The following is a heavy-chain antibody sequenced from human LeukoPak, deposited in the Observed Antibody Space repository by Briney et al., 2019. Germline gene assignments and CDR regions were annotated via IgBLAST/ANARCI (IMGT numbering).Heavy chain of an antibody. Sequence: GGSLRLSCAASGFTFSSYAMTWLRQAPGKGLEWVSTINGRGGSTYYADSVKGRFTISRDNSKNTLFLQMNSLRAEDTAVYYCARRFSSGWIGAFDIWGQGTMVTVSS. CDR1: GFTFSSYA. J-gene: IGHJ3*02. D-gene: IGHD6-19*01. V-gene: IGHV3-23*01. CDR3: ARRFSSGWIGAFDI. CDR2: INGRGGST.